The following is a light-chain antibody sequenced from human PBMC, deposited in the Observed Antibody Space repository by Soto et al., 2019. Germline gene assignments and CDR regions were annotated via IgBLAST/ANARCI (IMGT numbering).Light chain of an antibody. CDR1: QSISSW. J-gene: IGKJ2*01. V-gene: IGKV1-5*01. CDR2: DAS. Sequence: DIQMTQSHSTLSASVGDRVTITCRASQSISSWLAWYQQKPGKAPKLLIYDASSLESGVPSRFSGSGSGTEFSLTISSLQPHDFATYYCQQYNSYPYPFGQGTKPEIK. CDR3: QQYNSYPYP.